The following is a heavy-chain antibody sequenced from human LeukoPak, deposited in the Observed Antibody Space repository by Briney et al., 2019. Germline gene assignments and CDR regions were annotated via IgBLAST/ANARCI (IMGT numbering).Heavy chain of an antibody. CDR2: ISAYNGNT. CDR1: GYTFTSYG. J-gene: IGHJ4*02. Sequence: ASVKVSCKASGYTFTSYGISWVRQAPGQGLEWMGWISAYNGNTNYAQKFQGRVTVTRDTSTSTVHMELSGLRSEDTAVYYCARDQEGFDYWGQGTLVTVSS. CDR3: ARDQEGFDY. V-gene: IGHV1-18*01.